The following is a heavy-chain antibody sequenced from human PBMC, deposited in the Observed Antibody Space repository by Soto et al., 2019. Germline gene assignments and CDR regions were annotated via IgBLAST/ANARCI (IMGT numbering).Heavy chain of an antibody. CDR3: ARHGAYSSSEF. CDR1: GGSISSTNYY. J-gene: IGHJ4*02. CDR2: LSYTGSP. D-gene: IGHD6-19*01. Sequence: PSETLSLTCTVSGGSISSTNYYWAWVRQPPGKGLEWIGSLSYTGSPSYNPSLKNRVTISVDTSKNRLSLRLDSVSAADTASYYCARHGAYSSSEFWGQGTLVTVSS. V-gene: IGHV4-39*01.